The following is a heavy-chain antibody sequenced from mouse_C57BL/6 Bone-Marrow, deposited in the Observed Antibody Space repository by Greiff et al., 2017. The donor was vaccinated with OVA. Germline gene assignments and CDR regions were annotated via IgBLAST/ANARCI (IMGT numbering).Heavy chain of an antibody. CDR2: IYPRSGNT. V-gene: IGHV1-81*01. CDR3: ARCGSTFAY. Sequence: QVQLQQSGGELARPGASVKLSCKASGYTFTSYGISWVKQRTGQGLEWIGEIYPRSGNTYYNEKFKGKATLTADKSSSTAYMELRSLTSEDSAVYFCARCGSTFAYWGQGTLVTVSA. J-gene: IGHJ3*01. CDR1: GYTFTSYG. D-gene: IGHD1-1*01.